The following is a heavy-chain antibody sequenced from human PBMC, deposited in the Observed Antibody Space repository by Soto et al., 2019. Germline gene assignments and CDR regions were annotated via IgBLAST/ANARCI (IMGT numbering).Heavy chain of an antibody. D-gene: IGHD2-2*01. CDR2: IYYSGST. CDR3: ARDQVPAALLGWFEP. Sequence: QMQLQESGPGLVKPSETLSLTCTVSGGSISSYYWRWIRQPPGKGLEWIGYIYYSGSTNYNPSPKRRVTISVDTSKNQFSLKLSSVTAADTAVYYCARDQVPAALLGWFEPWGPGTLVTVSS. J-gene: IGHJ5*02. CDR1: GGSISSYY. V-gene: IGHV4-59*01.